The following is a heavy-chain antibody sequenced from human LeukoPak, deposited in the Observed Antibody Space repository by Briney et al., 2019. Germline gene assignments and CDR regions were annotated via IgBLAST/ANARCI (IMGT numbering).Heavy chain of an antibody. CDR1: GFTFSSYA. D-gene: IGHD1-26*01. V-gene: IGHV3-23*01. CDR2: ISGSGGST. Sequence: GGSLRLSCAASGFTFSSYAMSWVRQAPGKGLEWVSAISGSGGSTYYADSVKGRFTISRDNSKNTLYLQMNSLRAEDTAVYYCAKDNKWTLEATRLDYWGQGTLVTVSS. J-gene: IGHJ4*02. CDR3: AKDNKWTLEATRLDY.